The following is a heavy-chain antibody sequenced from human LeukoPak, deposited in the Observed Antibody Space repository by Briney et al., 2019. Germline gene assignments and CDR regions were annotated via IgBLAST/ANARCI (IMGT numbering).Heavy chain of an antibody. CDR3: ARAPYSSGWYLSRPEYYFDY. CDR1: GYTFTSYY. Sequence: ASVKVSCKASGYTFTSYYMHWVRQAPGQGLEWMGIINPSGGSTSYAQKFQGRVTMTRGTSTSTVYMELSSLRSEDTAVYYCARAPYSSGWYLSRPEYYFDYWGQGTLVTVSS. CDR2: INPSGGST. V-gene: IGHV1-46*01. J-gene: IGHJ4*02. D-gene: IGHD6-19*01.